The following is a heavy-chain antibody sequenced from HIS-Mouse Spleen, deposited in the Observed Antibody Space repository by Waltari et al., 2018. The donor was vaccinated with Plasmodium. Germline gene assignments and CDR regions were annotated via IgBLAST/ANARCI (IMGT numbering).Heavy chain of an antibody. CDR1: GGSFSGYD. CDR3: ARVIPLGIPHFDY. Sequence: QVQLPQWSAGLLKPSETLSLTCAVYGGSFSGYDWSWIRQPPGKGLEWIGEINHSGSTNYNPSLKSRVTISVDTSKNQFSLKLSSVTAADTAVYYCARVIPLGIPHFDYWGQGTLVTVSS. D-gene: IGHD7-27*01. J-gene: IGHJ4*02. V-gene: IGHV4-34*01. CDR2: INHSGST.